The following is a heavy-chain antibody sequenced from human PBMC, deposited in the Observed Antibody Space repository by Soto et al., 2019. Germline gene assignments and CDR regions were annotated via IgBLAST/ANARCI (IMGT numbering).Heavy chain of an antibody. CDR2: ISSSSSYI. CDR1: GFTFSSYS. Sequence: GGSLRLSCAASGFTFSSYSMNWVRQAPGKGLEWVSSISSSSSYIYYADSVKGRFTISRDNAKNSLYLQMNSLRAEDTAVYYSASLWLRHYYGMDVWGQGTTVTVSS. V-gene: IGHV3-21*01. J-gene: IGHJ6*02. D-gene: IGHD5-12*01. CDR3: ASLWLRHYYGMDV.